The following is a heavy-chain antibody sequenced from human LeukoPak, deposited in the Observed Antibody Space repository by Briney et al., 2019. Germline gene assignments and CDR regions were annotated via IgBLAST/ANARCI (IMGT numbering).Heavy chain of an antibody. J-gene: IGHJ6*03. Sequence: SETLSLTCTVSGGSISSSSYYWGWIRQPPGKGLEWIGSIYYSGSTYYNPSLKSRVTISVDTSKNQFSLKLSSVTAADTAVYYCARVSSSRHYYYYYMDVWGKGTTVTVSS. V-gene: IGHV4-39*07. CDR3: ARVSSSRHYYYYYMDV. D-gene: IGHD6-6*01. CDR1: GGSISSSSYY. CDR2: IYYSGST.